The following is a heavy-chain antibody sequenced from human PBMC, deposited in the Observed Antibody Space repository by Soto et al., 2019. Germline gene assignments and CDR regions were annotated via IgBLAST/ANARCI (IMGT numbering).Heavy chain of an antibody. CDR2: IYYSGST. V-gene: IGHV4-61*01. CDR1: GGSVSSGSYY. CDR3: ARGYSSPPSYFDY. D-gene: IGHD6-13*01. J-gene: IGHJ4*02. Sequence: SETLSLTCTVSGGSVSSGSYYWSWIRQPPGKGLEWIGYIYYSGSTNYNPSLKSRVTISVDTSKNQFSLKLSSVTAAVTAVYYCARGYSSPPSYFDYWGQGTLVTVLS.